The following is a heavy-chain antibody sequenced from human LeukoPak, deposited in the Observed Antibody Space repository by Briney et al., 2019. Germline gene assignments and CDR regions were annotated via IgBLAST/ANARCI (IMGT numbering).Heavy chain of an antibody. D-gene: IGHD6-13*01. V-gene: IGHV3-7*01. CDR3: ARGREHSSSWYFQGHRDHKLYQNYYYYYMDV. J-gene: IGHJ6*03. CDR2: VKQDGSEK. Sequence: GGSLRLSCAASGFTFSSYWMSWVRQAPGKGLEWVANVKQDGSEKYYVDSVKGRFTISRDNAKNSLYLQMNSLRAEDTAVYYCARGREHSSSWYFQGHRDHKLYQNYYYYYMDVWGKGTTVTISS. CDR1: GFTFSSYW.